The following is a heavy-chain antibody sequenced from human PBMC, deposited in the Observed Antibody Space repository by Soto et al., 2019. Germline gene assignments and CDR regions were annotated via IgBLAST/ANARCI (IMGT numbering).Heavy chain of an antibody. D-gene: IGHD5-18*01. V-gene: IGHV4-39*01. J-gene: IGHJ5*01. Sequence: PSETLSLTCTVSGGSISSSNYYWGWIRQPPGKGLEWLGSMHYSGSPYYNPSLKSRVAISVDTSQNQFSLKVSSVIAADTAVYFCARHRSGCPDTAHPRWFESWGQGILVTVSS. CDR1: GGSISSSNYY. CDR3: ARHRSGCPDTAHPRWFES. CDR2: MHYSGSP.